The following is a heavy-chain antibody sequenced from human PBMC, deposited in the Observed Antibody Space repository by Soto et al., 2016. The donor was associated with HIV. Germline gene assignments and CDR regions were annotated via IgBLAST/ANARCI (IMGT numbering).Heavy chain of an antibody. CDR3: ARGDTVVPYYYGMDV. CDR2: INQSAST. Sequence: VQLQQWGAGLLKPSETLSLTCAVYGGSFSGYYWSWIRQPPGKGLEWIGEINQSASTNYNPSLKSRVTISVDTSKKQFSLKLNSVTAADTAMYYCARGDTVVPYYYGMDVWGQGTTVTVSS. D-gene: IGHD4-17*01. J-gene: IGHJ6*02. V-gene: IGHV4-34*01. CDR1: GGSFSGYY.